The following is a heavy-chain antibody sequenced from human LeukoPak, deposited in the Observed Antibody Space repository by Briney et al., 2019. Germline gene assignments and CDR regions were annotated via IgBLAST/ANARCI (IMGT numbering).Heavy chain of an antibody. CDR2: IFPSGGEI. CDR3: ATYRQVLLPFES. J-gene: IGHJ4*02. D-gene: IGHD2-8*02. V-gene: IGHV3-23*01. CDR1: GFTFSTFA. Sequence: WGSLRLSCAASGFTFSTFAMIWVRQPPGKGLDWVSSIFPSGGEIHYADSVRGRFTISRDNSKSTLSLQMNSLRAEDTAIYYCATYRQVLLPFESWGQGTLVTVSS.